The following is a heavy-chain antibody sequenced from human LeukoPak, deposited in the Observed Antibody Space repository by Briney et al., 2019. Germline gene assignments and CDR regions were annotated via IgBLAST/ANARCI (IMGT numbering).Heavy chain of an antibody. V-gene: IGHV1-18*01. Sequence: ASVKVSCKASGYTFTSYGISWVRQAPGQGLEWMGWISAYNGNTNYAQKLRGRVTMTTDTSTSTAYMELRSLRSDDTAVYYCARERDTAMVFYYYGMDVWGQGTTVAVSS. CDR1: GYTFTSYG. CDR2: ISAYNGNT. CDR3: ARERDTAMVFYYYGMDV. D-gene: IGHD5-18*01. J-gene: IGHJ6*02.